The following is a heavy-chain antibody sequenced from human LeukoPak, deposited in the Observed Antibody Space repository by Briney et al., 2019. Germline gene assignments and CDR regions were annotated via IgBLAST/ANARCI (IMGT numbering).Heavy chain of an antibody. CDR2: ISSSGSTK. CDR1: GITFSSYS. V-gene: IGHV3-48*01. J-gene: IGHJ4*02. Sequence: GGSPRLSCGASGITFSSYSINWVRQAPGKGLEWVSYISSSGSTKYYADSVKGRFTISRDNARNSLYLQMNSLRAEDTAVYFCARGGLSIMGYWGQGTLVTVSS. CDR3: ARGGLSIMGY. D-gene: IGHD2/OR15-2a*01.